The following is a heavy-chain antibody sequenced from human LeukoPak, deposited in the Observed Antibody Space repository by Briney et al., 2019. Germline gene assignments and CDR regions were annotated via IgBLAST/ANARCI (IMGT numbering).Heavy chain of an antibody. CDR3: ARHDCSSTTCGLLRFDP. D-gene: IGHD2-2*01. CDR1: GVSISSSSYY. CDR2: LYYSGST. J-gene: IGHJ5*02. V-gene: IGHV4-39*01. Sequence: PSETLSLTRTVSGVSISSSSYYWGWLRQPPGKGLEWIGSLYYSGSTYYNPSLKSRVTISVDTSKSQFSLKLSSVTAADTAVYYCARHDCSSTTCGLLRFDPWGQGTPVTVSS.